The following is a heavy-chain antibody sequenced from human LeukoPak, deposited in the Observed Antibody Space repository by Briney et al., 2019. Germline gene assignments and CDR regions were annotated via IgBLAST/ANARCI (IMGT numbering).Heavy chain of an antibody. Sequence: PGGSLRLSCAASGFTFSRYTMNWVRQAPGKGLEWVSSISSSSSYIYYADSVKGRFTISRDNAKNSLYLQMNSLRAEDTAVYYCARDTVFGEVTHDYWGQGTLVSVSS. V-gene: IGHV3-21*01. J-gene: IGHJ4*02. CDR3: ARDTVFGEVTHDY. D-gene: IGHD3-3*01. CDR1: GFTFSRYT. CDR2: ISSSSSYI.